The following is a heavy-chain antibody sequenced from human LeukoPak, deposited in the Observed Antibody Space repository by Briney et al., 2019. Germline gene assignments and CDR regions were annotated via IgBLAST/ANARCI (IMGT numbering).Heavy chain of an antibody. V-gene: IGHV3-33*01. CDR3: ARGPRYCSGGSRYYYGMDV. Sequence: GRSLRLSCAASGFTFSSYGMHWVRQAPGKGLEWVAVIWYDGSNKYYADSVKGRFTISRDNSKNTLYLQMNSLRAEDTAVYYCARGPRYCSGGSRYYYGMDVWGQGTTVTVSS. J-gene: IGHJ6*02. CDR2: IWYDGSNK. CDR1: GFTFSSYG. D-gene: IGHD2-15*01.